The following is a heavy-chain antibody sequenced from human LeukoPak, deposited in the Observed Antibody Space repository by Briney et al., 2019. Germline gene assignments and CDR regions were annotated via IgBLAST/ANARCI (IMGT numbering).Heavy chain of an antibody. CDR1: GFTFSSYG. V-gene: IGHV3-30*02. Sequence: PGGSLRLSCAASGFTFSSYGMHWVRQAPGKGLEWVAFIRYDGSNKYYADSVKGRFTISRDNSKNTLYLQMNSLRAEDTAVYYCAKDSAGYDWGLYLDYWGQGTLVTVSS. J-gene: IGHJ4*02. D-gene: IGHD5-12*01. CDR3: AKDSAGYDWGLYLDY. CDR2: IRYDGSNK.